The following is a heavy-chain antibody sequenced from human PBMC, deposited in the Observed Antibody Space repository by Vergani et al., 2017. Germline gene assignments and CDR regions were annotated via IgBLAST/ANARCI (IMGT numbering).Heavy chain of an antibody. CDR3: AREREGYSSGWYYFDY. V-gene: IGHV3-11*04. CDR1: GFTFSDYY. Sequence: QVQLVESGGSLVKPGGSLRLSCAASGFTFSDYYMSWIRQAPGKGLEWVSYISNIGSTIYYADSVKGRFTISRDNAQNSLFLQMISLRAEDTAVYYCAREREGYSSGWYYFDYWGQGTLVTVSS. D-gene: IGHD6-19*01. J-gene: IGHJ4*02. CDR2: ISNIGSTI.